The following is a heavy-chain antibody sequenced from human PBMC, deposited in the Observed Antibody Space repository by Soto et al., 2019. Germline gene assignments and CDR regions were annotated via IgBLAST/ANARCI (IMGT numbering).Heavy chain of an antibody. V-gene: IGHV3-23*01. Sequence: PGGSLGLSCAASGLPFSSYAMSWVRKEPGKGLEWVSAISGSGGSTYYADSVKGRFTISRDNSKNTLYLQMNSLRAEDTAVYYCAKSGQLELRYFDYWGQGTLVTVSS. CDR3: AKSGQLELRYFDY. J-gene: IGHJ4*02. CDR1: GLPFSSYA. CDR2: ISGSGGST. D-gene: IGHD1-7*01.